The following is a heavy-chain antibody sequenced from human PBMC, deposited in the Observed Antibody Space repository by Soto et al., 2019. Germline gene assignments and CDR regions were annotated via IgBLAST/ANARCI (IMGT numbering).Heavy chain of an antibody. CDR3: AMENCFYGSGTYDFYGRDV. Sequence: QVRLVQSEAEVKKPGASVKVSCKTSGYIFTSYGISWVRQAPGQGLEWMGWISTHNGNTNYAQKLHDRVTMTTDTATSTAYMELRSLRSDDTAVDYSAMENCFYGSGTYDFYGRDVWCHGTTATVSS. CDR2: ISTHNGNT. D-gene: IGHD3-10*01. CDR1: GYIFTSYG. V-gene: IGHV1-18*01. J-gene: IGHJ6*02.